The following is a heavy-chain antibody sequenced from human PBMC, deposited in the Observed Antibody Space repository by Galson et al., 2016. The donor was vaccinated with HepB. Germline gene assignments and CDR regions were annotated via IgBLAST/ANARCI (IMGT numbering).Heavy chain of an antibody. V-gene: IGHV3-21*01. CDR3: ARGALPGTLRYFGMDV. CDR2: ISSSTSYV. D-gene: IGHD2-2*01. CDR1: GFQFSNYS. Sequence: SLRLSCAASGFQFSNYSMNWVRQAPGKGLEWVSSISSSTSYVFYADSVKGRFTISRDNAKNSLSLQMDSLRAEDTAAYYCARGALPGTLRYFGMDVWGQGTTVTVSS. J-gene: IGHJ6*02.